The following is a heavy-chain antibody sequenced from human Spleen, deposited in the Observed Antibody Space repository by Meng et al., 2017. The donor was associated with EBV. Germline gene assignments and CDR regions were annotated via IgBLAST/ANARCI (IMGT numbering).Heavy chain of an antibody. J-gene: IGHJ4*02. CDR1: GDTFRTYD. Sequence: QVQLVQAGAEVKKPRSSVKVSCKASGDTFRTYDINWVRQAPGQGLEWMGWMNPNSGNTDYAQKFQGRVTMTRDTSISTAYMELSSLTSEDTAVYYCARGLVVTALTDYWGQGTLVTVSS. CDR3: ARGLVVTALTDY. V-gene: IGHV1-8*01. CDR2: MNPNSGNT. D-gene: IGHD2-21*02.